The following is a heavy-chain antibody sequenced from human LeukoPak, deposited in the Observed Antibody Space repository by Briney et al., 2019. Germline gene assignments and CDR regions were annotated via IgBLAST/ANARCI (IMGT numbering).Heavy chain of an antibody. Sequence: GGSLRLSCAASGLTFSTYAMHWVRPAPGKGLEWVAVISYDGSNKYKADSVKGRFTISRDNCKNTLYLQMNSLRAEDTAVYYCARGPQKYDDSSGVSPCYFDLWGRGTLVTVSS. J-gene: IGHJ2*01. CDR2: ISYDGSNK. V-gene: IGHV3-30-3*01. CDR1: GLTFSTYA. CDR3: ARGPQKYDDSSGVSPCYFDL. D-gene: IGHD3-22*01.